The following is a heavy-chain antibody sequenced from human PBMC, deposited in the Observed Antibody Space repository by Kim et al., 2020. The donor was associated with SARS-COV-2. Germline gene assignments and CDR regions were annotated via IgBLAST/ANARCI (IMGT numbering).Heavy chain of an antibody. Sequence: SETLSLTCTVSGGSISSYYWSWIRQPPGKGLEWIGYIYYSGSTNYNPSLKRRVTISVDTSKNRFSLKVSSVTAADTAVYYCARGQGYDFWSGYAPTNWFDPWGQGTLVTVSS. CDR2: IYYSGST. V-gene: IGHV4-59*01. CDR3: ARGQGYDFWSGYAPTNWFDP. J-gene: IGHJ5*02. D-gene: IGHD3-3*01. CDR1: GGSISSYY.